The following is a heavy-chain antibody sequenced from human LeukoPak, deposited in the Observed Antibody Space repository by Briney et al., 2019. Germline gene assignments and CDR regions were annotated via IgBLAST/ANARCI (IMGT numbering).Heavy chain of an antibody. J-gene: IGHJ4*02. V-gene: IGHV4-59*01. Sequence: SETLSLTCTASGCSISSYYWSWIRQPPGKELEWIGNIYYSGSTDYNPSLKSRVTISLDMSQTQFSLKLTSLTAADTAVYYCARGRRPAGFSARYYFDFWDQGTLVPVSS. CDR1: GCSISSYY. CDR2: IYYSGST. CDR3: ARGRRPAGFSARYYFDF.